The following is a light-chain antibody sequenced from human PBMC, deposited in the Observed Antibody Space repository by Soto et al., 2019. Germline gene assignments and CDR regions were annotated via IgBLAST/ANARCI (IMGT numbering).Light chain of an antibody. CDR2: DAS. Sequence: EIVLTQSPATLSLSPGERATLSCRASQSIVDYLAWYQQKPGQAPRLLIYDASARATGIPARFSGSGSGTEFTLTISSLQPDDFATYYCQQYNSYWTFGQGTKVDIK. V-gene: IGKV3D-15*01. CDR3: QQYNSYWT. J-gene: IGKJ1*01. CDR1: QSIVDY.